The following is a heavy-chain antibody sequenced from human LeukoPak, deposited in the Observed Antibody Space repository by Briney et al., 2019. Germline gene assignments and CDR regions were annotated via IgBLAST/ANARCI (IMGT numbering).Heavy chain of an antibody. CDR1: GYSFTSYW. CDR3: ATHKRYYYDSSGYSLFDY. D-gene: IGHD3-22*01. V-gene: IGHV5-51*07. J-gene: IGHJ4*02. Sequence: QPGESLKISCKGSGYSFTSYWIGWVHQMPGKGLEWMGIIYPGDSDTRYSPSFQGQVTISADKSISTAYLQWSSLKASDTAMYYCATHKRYYYDSSGYSLFDYWGQGTLVTVSS. CDR2: IYPGDSDT.